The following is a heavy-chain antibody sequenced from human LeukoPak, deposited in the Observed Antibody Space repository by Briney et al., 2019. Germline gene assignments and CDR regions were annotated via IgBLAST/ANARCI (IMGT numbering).Heavy chain of an antibody. V-gene: IGHV3-21*01. CDR2: ISSSSSYI. CDR1: GFTFSSYS. CDR3: ARLTSDYGDTPSVDY. J-gene: IGHJ4*02. D-gene: IGHD4-17*01. Sequence: GGSLRLSCAASGFTFSSYSMNWVRQAPGKGLEWVSSISSSSSYIYYADSVKSRFTISRDNAKNSLYLQMNSLRAEDTAVYYCARLTSDYGDTPSVDYWGQGTLVTVSS.